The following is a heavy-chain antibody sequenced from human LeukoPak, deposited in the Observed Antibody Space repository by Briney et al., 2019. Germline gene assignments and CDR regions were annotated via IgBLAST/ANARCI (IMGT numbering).Heavy chain of an antibody. Sequence: ASVKVSCNASGGTFSSYAISWVRQAPGQGLEWMGRIIPIFGTANYAQKFQGRVTITTDESTSTAYMELSSLRSEDTAVYYCAREIPLIIAETPKEAFDIWGQGTMVTVSS. CDR1: GGTFSSYA. CDR3: AREIPLIIAETPKEAFDI. V-gene: IGHV1-69*05. CDR2: IIPIFGTA. D-gene: IGHD6-13*01. J-gene: IGHJ3*02.